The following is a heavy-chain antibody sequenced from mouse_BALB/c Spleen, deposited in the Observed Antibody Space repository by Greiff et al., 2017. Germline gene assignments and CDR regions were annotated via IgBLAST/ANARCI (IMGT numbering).Heavy chain of an antibody. D-gene: IGHD1-2*01. Sequence: DLVKPGASVKLSCKASGYTFTSYWINWIKQRHGQGLEWIGRIAPGSGSTDYNEMFKGKATLTVDTSSSTAYIQLSSLSSEDSAVYFFAREEDYYGPYAMDYWGQGTSVTVPS. V-gene: IGHV1S41*01. J-gene: IGHJ4*01. CDR1: GYTFTSYW. CDR2: IAPGSGST. CDR3: AREEDYYGPYAMDY.